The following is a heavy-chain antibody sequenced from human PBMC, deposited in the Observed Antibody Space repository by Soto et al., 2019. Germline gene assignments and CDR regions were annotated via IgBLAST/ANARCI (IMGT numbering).Heavy chain of an antibody. CDR3: TRDRSFMVRGVISDWFDP. D-gene: IGHD3-10*01. Sequence: GGSLRLSCTASGFTFGDYAMSWFRQAPGKGLEWVGFIRSKAYGGTTEYAASVKGRFTISRDDSKSIAYLQMNSLKTEDTAVYYCTRDRSFMVRGVISDWFDPWGQGTLVTVSS. J-gene: IGHJ5*02. V-gene: IGHV3-49*03. CDR2: IRSKAYGGTT. CDR1: GFTFGDYA.